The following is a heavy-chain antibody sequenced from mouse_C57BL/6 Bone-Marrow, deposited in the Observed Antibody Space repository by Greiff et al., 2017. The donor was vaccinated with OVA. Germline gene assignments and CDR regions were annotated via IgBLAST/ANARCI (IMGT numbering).Heavy chain of an antibody. CDR3: AREYY. V-gene: IGHV5-6*01. J-gene: IGHJ2*01. Sequence: EVKLVESGGDLVKPGGSLKLSCAASGFTFSSYGMSWVRQTPDKRLEWVATISSGGSYTYYPDSVKGRFTISRDNAKNTLYLQMSSLKYEDTAMYYGAREYYWGQGTTLTVSA. CDR1: GFTFSSYG. CDR2: ISSGGSYT.